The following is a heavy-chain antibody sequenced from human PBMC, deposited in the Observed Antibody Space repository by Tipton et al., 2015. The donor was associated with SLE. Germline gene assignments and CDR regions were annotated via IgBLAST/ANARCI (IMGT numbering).Heavy chain of an antibody. CDR2: INHSGST. V-gene: IGHV4-34*01. CDR3: ARGHSVWSGYHIDY. D-gene: IGHD3-3*01. J-gene: IGHJ4*02. CDR1: GGSFSGYY. Sequence: TLSLTCAVYGGSFSGYYWSWIRQPPGKGLEWIGEINHSGSTNYNPSLKGRVTISVDTSKNQFSLKLSSVTAADTAVYYCARGHSVWSGYHIDYWGQGTLVTVSS.